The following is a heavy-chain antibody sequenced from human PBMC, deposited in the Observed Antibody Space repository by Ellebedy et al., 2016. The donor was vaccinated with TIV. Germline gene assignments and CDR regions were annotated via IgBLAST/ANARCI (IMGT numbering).Heavy chain of an antibody. J-gene: IGHJ4*02. V-gene: IGHV7-4-1*02. D-gene: IGHD3-9*01. Sequence: ASVKVSCKASGYTFTSYAMNWLRHAPGQGLEGMGWINTNTGNPTYAQAFTGRFVFSLDTSVSTAYLQISSLKAEDTAVYYCARIHYDFLTAYAHPPNYWGQGTLVTVSS. CDR1: GYTFTSYA. CDR3: ARIHYDFLTAYAHPPNY. CDR2: INTNTGNP.